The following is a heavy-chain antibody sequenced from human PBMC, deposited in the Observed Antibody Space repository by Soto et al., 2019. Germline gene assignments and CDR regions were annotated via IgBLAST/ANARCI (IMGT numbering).Heavy chain of an antibody. D-gene: IGHD2-21*01. CDR2: ISAYNGNT. Sequence: XSVKVSFKASGYPFIRYGIMWVRQAPGQGLEWMGWISAYNGNTNSAEKLRCRLTMTTDASTTTAYMELRSLRSDDTAIYYCARDQGFRLVINSNWFDHWGHGTLVTV. CDR3: ARDQGFRLVINSNWFDH. V-gene: IGHV1-18*01. CDR1: GYPFIRYG. J-gene: IGHJ5*02.